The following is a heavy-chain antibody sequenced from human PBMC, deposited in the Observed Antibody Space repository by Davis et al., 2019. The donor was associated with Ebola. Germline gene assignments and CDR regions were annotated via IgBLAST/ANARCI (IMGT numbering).Heavy chain of an antibody. Sequence: GGSLRLSCAASGFTFSSYSMNWVRQAPGKGLEWVSGISWNSGSIGYADSVKGRFTISRDNAKNSLYLQMNSLRAEDTALYYCAKDTRLLPTAWFDPWGQGTLVTVSS. D-gene: IGHD2-15*01. CDR2: ISWNSGSI. V-gene: IGHV3-9*01. CDR1: GFTFSSYS. CDR3: AKDTRLLPTAWFDP. J-gene: IGHJ5*02.